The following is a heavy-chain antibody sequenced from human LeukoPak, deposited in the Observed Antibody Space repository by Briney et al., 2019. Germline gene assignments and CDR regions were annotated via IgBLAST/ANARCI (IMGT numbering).Heavy chain of an antibody. CDR2: VIPIFGTA. CDR1: GGTFSSYA. V-gene: IGHV1-69*13. J-gene: IGHJ5*02. D-gene: IGHD1-14*01. CDR3: ARHLVRYPENWFDP. Sequence: SVKVSCKASGGTFSSYAISWVQQAPGQGLEWMGGVIPIFGTANYAQKFQGRVTITADESTSTAYMELSSLRSEDTSVYYCARHLVRYPENWFDPWGQGTLVTVSS.